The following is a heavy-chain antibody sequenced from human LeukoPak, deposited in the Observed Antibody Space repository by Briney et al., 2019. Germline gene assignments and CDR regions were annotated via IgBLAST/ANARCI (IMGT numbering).Heavy chain of an antibody. CDR1: GGSISSGSYY. CDR2: IYTSGST. J-gene: IGHJ4*02. Sequence: SQTLSLTCTVSGGSISSGSYYWSWIRQPAGKGLEWIGRIYTSGSTNYNPSLKSRVTISVDTSKNQFSLKLSSVTAADTAVCYCARAPLYYYDSSGYFPPLFDYWGQGTLVTVSS. V-gene: IGHV4-61*02. D-gene: IGHD3-22*01. CDR3: ARAPLYYYDSSGYFPPLFDY.